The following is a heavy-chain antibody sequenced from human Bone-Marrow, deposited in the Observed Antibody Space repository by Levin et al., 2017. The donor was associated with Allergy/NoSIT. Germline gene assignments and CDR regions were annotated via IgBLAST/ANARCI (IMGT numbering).Heavy chain of an antibody. CDR3: ARADPVMAAAGIFDS. D-gene: IGHD6-13*01. CDR2: INPSLGST. J-gene: IGHJ4*02. V-gene: IGHV1-46*01. Sequence: ASVKVSCKASGYSFTNYHIHWVRQAPGQGLEWMGMINPSLGSTFYAQKFQGRVTMTRDTFTAAGYMELTGLRSEDTAVYYCARADPVMAAAGIFDSWGQGFLVTVSS. CDR1: GYSFTNYH.